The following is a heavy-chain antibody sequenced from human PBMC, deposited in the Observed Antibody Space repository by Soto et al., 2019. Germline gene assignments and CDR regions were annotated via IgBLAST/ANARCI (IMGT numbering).Heavy chain of an antibody. CDR1: GDSVSSNSAA. Sequence: SQTLSLTCAISGDSVSSNSAAWNWIRQSPSRGLEWLGRTYYWSKWYNDYAVSVKSRITVNPDTSKNKFSLQLNSVTPEDTAVYYCARANWNYARYCYYGMDVWGQGTTVTVSS. CDR3: ARANWNYARYCYYGMDV. V-gene: IGHV6-1*01. D-gene: IGHD1-7*01. J-gene: IGHJ6*02. CDR2: TYYWSKWYN.